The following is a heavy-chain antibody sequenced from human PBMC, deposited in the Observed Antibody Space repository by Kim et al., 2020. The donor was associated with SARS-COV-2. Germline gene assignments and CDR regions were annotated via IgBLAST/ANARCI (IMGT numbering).Heavy chain of an antibody. D-gene: IGHD6-13*01. CDR1: GYTFTRYY. CDR2: INVSAGTT. J-gene: IGHJ4*02. CDR3: AREPPGAADGFDY. Sequence: ASVKVSCKASGYTFTRYYIHWVRQAPGQGLEWMGMINVSAGTTNYAQNFRVTVTMTRDTSTSTVYMELSTLRSDDTAVYYCAREPPGAADGFDYWGQGTLVTVSS. V-gene: IGHV1-46*01.